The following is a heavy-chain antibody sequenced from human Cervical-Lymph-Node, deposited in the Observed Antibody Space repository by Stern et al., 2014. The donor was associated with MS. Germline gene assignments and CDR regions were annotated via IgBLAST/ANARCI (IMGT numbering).Heavy chain of an antibody. CDR3: ALGAEWFDP. J-gene: IGHJ5*02. D-gene: IGHD1-26*01. Sequence: QLQLQESGPGLVKPSQTLSLTCTVSGGSISNDNFFWSWIRQPAGKGLEWIGRVYLSGGTNYNPSLNSRVTISMDTSMNQFSLKMTSVTAADTAVYYCALGAEWFDPWGQGTLVTVSS. CDR2: VYLSGGT. V-gene: IGHV4-61*02. CDR1: GGSISNDNFF.